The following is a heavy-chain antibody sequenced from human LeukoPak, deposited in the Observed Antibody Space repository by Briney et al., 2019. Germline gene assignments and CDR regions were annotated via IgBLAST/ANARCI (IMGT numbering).Heavy chain of an antibody. D-gene: IGHD5-18*01. J-gene: IGHJ4*02. CDR2: IYSDGRI. Sequence: GGSLRLSCAASGFTVSSNYMSWLRQAPGKGLEWVSVIYSDGRIHSADSVKGRFTISRYDSKNTLSLQMNSLRAEDTAVYYCARESGYSYGLAGFFDYWGQGTLVTVSS. CDR1: GFTVSSNY. CDR3: ARESGYSYGLAGFFDY. V-gene: IGHV3-53*01.